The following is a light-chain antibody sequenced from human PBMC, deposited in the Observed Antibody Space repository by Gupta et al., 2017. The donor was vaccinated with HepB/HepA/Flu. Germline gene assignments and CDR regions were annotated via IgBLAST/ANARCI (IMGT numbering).Light chain of an antibody. V-gene: IGLV3-21*04. CDR2: YDS. Sequence: SYVLTQPPSVSVAPGKTAKITCGGNNIGSKSVHWYQQRPGQAPVLVIYYDSDRPSGIPERFSGSNSGNTATLTISRVEAGDEADYYCQMGDSISDHVIFGGGTKLTV. CDR3: QMGDSISDHVI. CDR1: NIGSKS. J-gene: IGLJ2*01.